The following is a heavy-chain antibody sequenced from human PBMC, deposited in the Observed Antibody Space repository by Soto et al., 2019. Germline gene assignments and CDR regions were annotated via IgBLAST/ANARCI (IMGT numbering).Heavy chain of an antibody. CDR1: AGSFIGYY. J-gene: IGHJ6*02. CDR3: ANPPRDIRYFDWLLDYYYGMDV. CDR2: INHSGNT. V-gene: IGHV4-34*01. Sequence: PSAPLSISCAVDAGSFIGYYWTWIRQTPGKGLEWIVEINHSGNTNYNPSLKSRVTISVDTSKNHFSLKLSSLIAADTAVYYCANPPRDIRYFDWLLDYYYGMDVWGQGTTVTVSS. D-gene: IGHD3-9*01.